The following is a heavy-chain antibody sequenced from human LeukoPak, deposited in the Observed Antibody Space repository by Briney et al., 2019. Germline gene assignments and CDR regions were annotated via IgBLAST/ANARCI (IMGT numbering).Heavy chain of an antibody. CDR3: AGPSLSSGWPSFDY. Sequence: GGSLRLSCAASRFTVSSNYMSWVRQAPGKGLEWVSVIYVGGGTYYADSVKGRFTISRDNSKNTLYLQMNSLRAEDTAVYYCAGPSLSSGWPSFDYWGQGTLVTVSP. V-gene: IGHV3-66*04. D-gene: IGHD6-19*01. CDR2: IYVGGGT. J-gene: IGHJ4*02. CDR1: RFTVSSNY.